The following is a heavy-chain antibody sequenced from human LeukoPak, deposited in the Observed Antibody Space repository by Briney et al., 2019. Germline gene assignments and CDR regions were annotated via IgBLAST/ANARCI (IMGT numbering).Heavy chain of an antibody. Sequence: GGSLRPSCAASGFTFSSYGMHWVRQAAGKGLEWVSLISGSGGGTYYADSVKGRFTISRDNSKNTLYLQLNSLRVEDTAVYYCAKNRGAGSHYYYHMNVWGKGTTVTVSS. CDR3: AKNRGAGSHYYYHMNV. J-gene: IGHJ6*03. V-gene: IGHV3-23*01. D-gene: IGHD1-26*01. CDR2: ISGSGGGT. CDR1: GFTFSSYG.